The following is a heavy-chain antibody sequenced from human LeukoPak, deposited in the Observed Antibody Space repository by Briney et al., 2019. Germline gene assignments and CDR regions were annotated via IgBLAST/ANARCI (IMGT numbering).Heavy chain of an antibody. CDR3: ARGDYALNWFDP. V-gene: IGHV4-59*01. D-gene: IGHD4-17*01. Sequence: SETLSLTCTVSGGSISSYYWSWIRQPPGKGLEWIGYIYYSGSTNYNPSLKSRVTISVDTSKNQFSLKLSSVTAADTAVYYCARGDYALNWFDPWGQGTLVTVSS. CDR1: GGSISSYY. J-gene: IGHJ5*02. CDR2: IYYSGST.